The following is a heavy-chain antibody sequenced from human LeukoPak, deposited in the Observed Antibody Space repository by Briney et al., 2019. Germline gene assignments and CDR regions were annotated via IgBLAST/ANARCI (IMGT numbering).Heavy chain of an antibody. Sequence: NPGGSLRLSCAASGFTFGDYYLTWIRQAPGKGLECVSHISPGGRYTNYADSVKGRFTISRDNARNSLFLQMDSLRAEDTAVYYCARDIRGYYDSSAYSPATFDVWGQGTMVTVSS. V-gene: IGHV3-11*06. CDR3: ARDIRGYYDSSAYSPATFDV. J-gene: IGHJ3*01. CDR1: GFTFGDYY. D-gene: IGHD3-22*01. CDR2: ISPGGRYT.